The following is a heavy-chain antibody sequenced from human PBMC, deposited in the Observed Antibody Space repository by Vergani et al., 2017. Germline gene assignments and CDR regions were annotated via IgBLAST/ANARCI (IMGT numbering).Heavy chain of an antibody. V-gene: IGHV3-33*01. J-gene: IGHJ3*02. CDR1: GFTFSSYG. CDR2: IWYDGSNK. Sequence: QLVESGGDLVQPGGSLRLSCAASGFTFSSYGMHWVRQAPGKGLEWVAVIWYDGSNKYYADSVKGRFTISRDNSKNTLYLQMNSLRAEDTAVYYCARDGLGYCSSTSCAAQATGAFDIWGQGTMVTVSS. CDR3: ARDGLGYCSSTSCAAQATGAFDI. D-gene: IGHD2-2*01.